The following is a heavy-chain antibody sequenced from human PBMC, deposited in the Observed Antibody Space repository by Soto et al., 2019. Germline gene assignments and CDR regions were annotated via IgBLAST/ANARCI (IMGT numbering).Heavy chain of an antibody. D-gene: IGHD4-17*01. CDR2: INPGGVST. CDR1: GYTFTSYY. V-gene: IGHV1-46*01. Sequence: QVQLVQSGAEGKKPGASVKVSCKASGYTFTSYYMHWVRQAPGQGLEWMGVINPGGVSTNYAQKSQERLTVTSDTSTSTGHMELSSLRSQDTAVYFCARGGNGDIVGYWHFDLWGRGTLGAVAS. CDR3: ARGGNGDIVGYWHFDL. J-gene: IGHJ2*01.